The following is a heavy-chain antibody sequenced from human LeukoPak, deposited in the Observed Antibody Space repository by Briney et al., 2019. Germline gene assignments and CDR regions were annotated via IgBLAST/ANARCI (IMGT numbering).Heavy chain of an antibody. D-gene: IGHD6-19*01. V-gene: IGHV1-69*13. J-gene: IGHJ4*02. Sequence: GASVKVSCKASGGTFSSYAISWVRQAPGQGLEWMGGIIPIFGTANYAQKFQGRVTITADESTSTAYMELSSLRSEDTAVYYCARRGSGWFYFDYWGQGTLVTVSS. CDR3: ARRGSGWFYFDY. CDR2: IIPIFGTA. CDR1: GGTFSSYA.